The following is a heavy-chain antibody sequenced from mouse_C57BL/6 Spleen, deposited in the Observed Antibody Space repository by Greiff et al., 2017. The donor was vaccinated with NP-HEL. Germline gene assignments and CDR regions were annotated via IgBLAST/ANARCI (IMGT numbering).Heavy chain of an antibody. D-gene: IGHD2-13*01. CDR3: TRGDGDYPYFDY. J-gene: IGHJ2*01. CDR2: ISSGGDYI. Sequence: EVMLVESGEGLVKPGGSLKLSCAASGFTFSSYAMSWVRQTPEKRLEWVAYISSGGDYIYYADTVKGRFTISRDNARNTLYLQMSSMKSSDTAMYYCTRGDGDYPYFDYWGQRTTLTVSS. V-gene: IGHV5-9-1*02. CDR1: GFTFSSYA.